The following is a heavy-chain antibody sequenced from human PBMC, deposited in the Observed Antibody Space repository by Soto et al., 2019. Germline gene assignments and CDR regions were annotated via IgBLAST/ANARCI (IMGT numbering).Heavy chain of an antibody. D-gene: IGHD2-2*01. J-gene: IGHJ4*02. Sequence: ASVKVSCKASGYTFTGYYMHWVRQAPGQGLEWMGWINPNSGGTNYAQKFQGWVTMTRDTSISTAYMELSRLRSDDTAVYYCARVDCSSTSCSGNLDYRGQGTLVTVSS. CDR3: ARVDCSSTSCSGNLDY. CDR2: INPNSGGT. CDR1: GYTFTGYY. V-gene: IGHV1-2*04.